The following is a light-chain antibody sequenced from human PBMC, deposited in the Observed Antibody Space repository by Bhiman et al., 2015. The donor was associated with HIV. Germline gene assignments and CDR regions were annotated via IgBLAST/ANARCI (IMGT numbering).Light chain of an antibody. J-gene: IGLJ1*01. CDR2: YDS. Sequence: SYELTQPPSVSVAPGKTARITCGGTNIGSKSVHWYQQKPGQAPVLVIYYDSDRPSGIPERFSGSNSVNTATLTISELQTEDEADYYCCSFTGDTHLYVFGSGTTVTVL. CDR3: CSFTGDTHLYV. CDR1: NIGSKS. V-gene: IGLV3-21*01.